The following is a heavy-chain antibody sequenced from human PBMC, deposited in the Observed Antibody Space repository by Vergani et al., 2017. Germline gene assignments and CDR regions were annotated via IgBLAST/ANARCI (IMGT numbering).Heavy chain of an antibody. D-gene: IGHD1-26*01. Sequence: QVQLQQWGPGLLKPSETLSLTCAVYGGSLSGYYWSWIRLAPGKGLEWIGEINHSGTINYNPTLKSPFNVSIDTSRDHFSLKLRSVSAANTAVYFCARRAERWETLLRDDFDVWGQGTFVTVSP. CDR1: GGSLSGYY. J-gene: IGHJ3*01. V-gene: IGHV4-34*01. CDR2: INHSGTI. CDR3: ARRAERWETLLRDDFDV.